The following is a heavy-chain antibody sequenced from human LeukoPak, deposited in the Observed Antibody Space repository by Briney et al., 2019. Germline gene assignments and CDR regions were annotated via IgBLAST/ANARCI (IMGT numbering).Heavy chain of an antibody. CDR1: GYTFTSYG. J-gene: IGHJ6*03. V-gene: IGHV1-69*06. CDR2: IIPIFGTA. D-gene: IGHD1-26*01. Sequence: ASVKVSCKASGYTFTSYGISWVRQAPGQGLEWMGGIIPIFGTANYAQKFQGRVTITADKSTSTAYMELSSLRSEDTAVYYCAGGRWELLNYYYYYYMDVWGKGTTVTISS. CDR3: AGGRWELLNYYYYYYMDV.